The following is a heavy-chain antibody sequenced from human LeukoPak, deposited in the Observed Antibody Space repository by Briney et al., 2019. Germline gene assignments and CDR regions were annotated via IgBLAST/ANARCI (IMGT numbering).Heavy chain of an antibody. CDR3: ARVPYYYDSSGYDAFDI. CDR1: GGSFSGYY. Sequence: SETLSLTCAVYGGSFSGYYWSWIRQPPGKGLEWIGEINHSGSTNYNPSFKSRVTISVDTSKNQFSLKLSSVTAADTAVYYCARVPYYYDSSGYDAFDIWGQGTMVTVSS. V-gene: IGHV4-34*01. D-gene: IGHD3-22*01. J-gene: IGHJ3*02. CDR2: INHSGST.